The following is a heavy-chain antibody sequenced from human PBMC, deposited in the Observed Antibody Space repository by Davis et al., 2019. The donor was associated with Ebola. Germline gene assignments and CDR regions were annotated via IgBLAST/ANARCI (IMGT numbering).Heavy chain of an antibody. Sequence: MPSETLSLTCTVSGGSISSGDYYWSWIRQPPGKGLEWIGYIYYSGSTYHNPSLKSRVTISVDTSKNQFSLKLSSVTAADTAVYYCARVLGVVVAGWDWFDPWGQGTLVTVSS. CDR3: ARVLGVVVAGWDWFDP. D-gene: IGHD3-22*01. V-gene: IGHV4-30-4*01. CDR1: GGSISSGDYY. J-gene: IGHJ5*02. CDR2: IYYSGST.